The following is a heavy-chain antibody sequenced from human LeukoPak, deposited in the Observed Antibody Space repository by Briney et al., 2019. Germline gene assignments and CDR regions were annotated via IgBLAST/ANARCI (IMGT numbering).Heavy chain of an antibody. J-gene: IGHJ4*02. CDR2: IYYSGST. Sequence: SETLSLTCAVYGGSISSYYWSWIRQPPGKGLEWIGYIYYSGSTNYNPSLKSRVTISVETSKNEFSLKLRSVTAADTAVYYCARVTGYRIEDYFDYWGLGTLVTVSS. D-gene: IGHD6-13*01. V-gene: IGHV4-59*01. CDR3: ARVTGYRIEDYFDY. CDR1: GGSISSYY.